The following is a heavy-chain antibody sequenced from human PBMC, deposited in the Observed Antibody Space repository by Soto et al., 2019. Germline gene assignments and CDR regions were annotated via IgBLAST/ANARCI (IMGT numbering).Heavy chain of an antibody. CDR1: GYTFTGYY. J-gene: IGHJ4*02. CDR3: ARDRGYCTNGVCYLYDY. D-gene: IGHD2-8*01. V-gene: IGHV1-2*04. CDR2: INPNSGGT. Sequence: ASVKVSCKASGYTFTGYYMHWVRQAPGQGLEWMGWINPNSGGTNYAQKFQGWVTMTRDTSISTAYMELSRLRSDDTAVYYCARDRGYCTNGVCYLYDYWGQGTLVTVPQ.